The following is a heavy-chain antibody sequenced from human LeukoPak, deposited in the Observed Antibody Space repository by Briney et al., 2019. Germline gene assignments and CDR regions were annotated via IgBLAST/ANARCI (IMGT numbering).Heavy chain of an antibody. CDR3: ARFFPSSGYFDY. D-gene: IGHD3-22*01. CDR1: GGSIGTYS. Sequence: SETLSLTCTVSGGSIGTYSWNWIRQHPGKGLEWIGYIYYSGSTYYNPSLKSRVTISVDTSKNQFSLKLSSVTAADTAVYYCARFFPSSGYFDYWGQGTLVTVSS. V-gene: IGHV4-59*06. J-gene: IGHJ4*02. CDR2: IYYSGST.